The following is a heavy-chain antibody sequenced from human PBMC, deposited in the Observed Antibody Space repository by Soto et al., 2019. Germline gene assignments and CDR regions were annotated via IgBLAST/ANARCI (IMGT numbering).Heavy chain of an antibody. V-gene: IGHV3-74*01. CDR2: INSEGDST. D-gene: IGHD4-17*01. CDR1: GFTFSSHW. Sequence: EVQLVESGGDLVQPGGSLRLSCAASGFTFSSHWMHWVRQVPGKGLVWVSRINSEGDSTHYADAVKGRFTISRDNAKNTLYLQMNSLRGEDTAVYYCVRGGNTVTYVLFSWGQGTLVTVSS. CDR3: VRGGNTVTYVLFS. J-gene: IGHJ5*02.